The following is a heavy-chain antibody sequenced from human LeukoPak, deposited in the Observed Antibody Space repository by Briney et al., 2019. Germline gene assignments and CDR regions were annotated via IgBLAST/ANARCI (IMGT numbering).Heavy chain of an antibody. CDR1: GFTFSSYG. D-gene: IGHD3-22*01. Sequence: GGSLRLSCAASGFTFSSYGMRWVRQAPGKGLEWVAVIWYDGSNKYYADSVKGRFTISRDNSKNTLYLQMNSLGAEDTAVYYCARSSYDSSGKLDYWGQGTLVTVSS. J-gene: IGHJ4*02. CDR3: ARSSYDSSGKLDY. CDR2: IWYDGSNK. V-gene: IGHV3-33*01.